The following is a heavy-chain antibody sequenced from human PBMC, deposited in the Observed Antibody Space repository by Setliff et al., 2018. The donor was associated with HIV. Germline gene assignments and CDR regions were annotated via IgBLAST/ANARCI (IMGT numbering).Heavy chain of an antibody. Sequence: PGGSLRLSCAASRFTFSDFSMNWVRQAPGKGLVWVSRINSDGSSTTYADSVKGRFTISRDNAKNTLYLQMNSLRAEDTAVYYCASSGSYGYWGQGTLVTVSS. CDR3: ASSGSYGY. CDR1: RFTFSDFS. V-gene: IGHV3-74*01. CDR2: INSDGSST. D-gene: IGHD1-26*01. J-gene: IGHJ4*02.